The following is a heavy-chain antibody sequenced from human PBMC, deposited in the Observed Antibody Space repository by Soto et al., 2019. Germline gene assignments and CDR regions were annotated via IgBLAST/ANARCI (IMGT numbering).Heavy chain of an antibody. CDR1: ADSIRSSTYY. V-gene: IGHV4-39*01. Sequence: QVQLQESGPGLVKPSETLSLTCTVSADSIRSSTYYWGWIRQPPGKGLEWIGSITYSGSTYYNPSLNSRFAISVDTSRIHFSLKLISVTAADTAVYYCARQSYDSCDYFDYWGQGTLVTVSS. CDR2: ITYSGST. J-gene: IGHJ4*02. D-gene: IGHD3-22*01. CDR3: ARQSYDSCDYFDY.